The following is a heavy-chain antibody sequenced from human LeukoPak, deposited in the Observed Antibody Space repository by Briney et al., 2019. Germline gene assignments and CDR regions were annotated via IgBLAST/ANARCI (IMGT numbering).Heavy chain of an antibody. D-gene: IGHD3-22*01. CDR1: GGSISSYY. V-gene: IGHV4-59*01. Sequence: ASETLSLTCTVSGGSISSYYWSWIRQPPGKGLEWIGYIYYSGSTNYNPSLKSRVTISVDTSKNQFSLKLSSVTAADTAVYYCARMNYYDSSGPRGAFDAFDIWGQGTMVTVSS. J-gene: IGHJ3*02. CDR2: IYYSGST. CDR3: ARMNYYDSSGPRGAFDAFDI.